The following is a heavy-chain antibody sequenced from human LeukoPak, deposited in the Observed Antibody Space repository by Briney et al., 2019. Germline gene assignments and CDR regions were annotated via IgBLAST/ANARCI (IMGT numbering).Heavy chain of an antibody. D-gene: IGHD3-10*01. CDR1: GGTFSSYA. Sequence: SVKVSCKASGGTFSSYAISWVRQAPGQGLEWMGRIIPIFGLANYAQKFQGRVTITADKSTSTAYMELSSLRSEDTAVYYCALVRVNYYGMDVWGQGTTVTVSS. V-gene: IGHV1-69*04. CDR3: ALVRVNYYGMDV. CDR2: IIPIFGLA. J-gene: IGHJ6*02.